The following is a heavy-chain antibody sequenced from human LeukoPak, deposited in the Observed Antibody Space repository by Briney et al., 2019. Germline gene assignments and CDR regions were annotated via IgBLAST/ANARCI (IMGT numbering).Heavy chain of an antibody. CDR2: INRDGRST. J-gene: IGHJ4*02. CDR1: GFTFSSDW. D-gene: IGHD3-9*01. V-gene: IGHV3-74*01. CDR3: ARHPYDILTGPSFDY. Sequence: GGSLRLSCAASGFTFSSDWMHWVRQAPGKGLVWVSRINRDGRSTTYADSVKGRFTISRDNAKNTLYLQMNSLRAEETAVYYCARHPYDILTGPSFDYWGQGTLVTVSS.